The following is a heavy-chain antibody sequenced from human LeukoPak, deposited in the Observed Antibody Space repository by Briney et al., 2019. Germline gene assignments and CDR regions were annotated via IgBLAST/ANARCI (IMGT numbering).Heavy chain of an antibody. Sequence: GGSLRLSCAASGFTFSSYGMHWVRQAPGKGLEWVAVISYDGSNKYYADSVKGRFTISRDNSKNTLYLQMNSLRAEDTAVYYCAKAAYEYYYDSSGYPLDYWGQGTLVTVSS. J-gene: IGHJ4*02. D-gene: IGHD3-22*01. CDR1: GFTFSSYG. CDR3: AKAAYEYYYDSSGYPLDY. V-gene: IGHV3-30*18. CDR2: ISYDGSNK.